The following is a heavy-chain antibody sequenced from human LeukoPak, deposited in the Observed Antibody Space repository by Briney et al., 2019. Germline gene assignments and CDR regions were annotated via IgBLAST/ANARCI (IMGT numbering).Heavy chain of an antibody. Sequence: PGGSLRLSCAASGLTVSSNYMGWVRQAPGKGLEWVSVIYRGGPTYYADSVKGRFTISRDNSKNTLYLQMHSLRAEDTAVYYCARDSYVDSEAVRWFDPWGQGTLVTVSS. CDR1: GLTVSSNY. CDR2: IYRGGPT. CDR3: ARDSYVDSEAVRWFDP. V-gene: IGHV3-66*01. D-gene: IGHD4-17*01. J-gene: IGHJ5*02.